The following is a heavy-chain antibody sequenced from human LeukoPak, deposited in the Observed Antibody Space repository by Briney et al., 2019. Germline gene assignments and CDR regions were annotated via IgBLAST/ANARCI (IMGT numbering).Heavy chain of an antibody. CDR3: ARDRAVYCSGGSCQYFQH. V-gene: IGHV4-34*01. D-gene: IGHD2-15*01. J-gene: IGHJ1*01. CDR2: INHSGST. Sequence: SETLSLTCAVYGGSFSGYYWSWIRQPPGKGLEWIGEINHSGSTNYNPSLKSRATISVDTSKNQFSLKLSSVTAADTAIYYCARDRAVYCSGGSCQYFQHWGQGTLVTVSS. CDR1: GGSFSGYY.